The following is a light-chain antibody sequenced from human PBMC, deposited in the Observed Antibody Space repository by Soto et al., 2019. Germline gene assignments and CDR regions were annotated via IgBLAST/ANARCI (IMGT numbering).Light chain of an antibody. CDR3: LQYVTYPYT. Sequence: DIQMTQSPSTRSASVGDMVTITCRASQSGSQELAWYQQKPGKAPKHLIYRASLLESGVPSRFSGSGSGAESTLTISSLQPDDFATYYCLQYVTYPYTFGGGTRVEI. V-gene: IGKV1-5*03. CDR2: RAS. J-gene: IGKJ4*01. CDR1: QSGSQE.